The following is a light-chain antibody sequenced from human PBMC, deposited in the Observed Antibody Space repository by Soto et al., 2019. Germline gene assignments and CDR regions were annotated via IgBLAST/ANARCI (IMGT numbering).Light chain of an antibody. CDR3: SSYATSTTVL. J-gene: IGLJ2*01. V-gene: IGLV2-14*03. CDR1: SSDVGGYNY. CDR2: DVS. Sequence: QSALTQPASVSGSPGQSITISCTGTSSDVGGYNYVSWYQQHPGRAPQLMIYDVSLRPSGVSNRFPGSRSGNTASLTISGLQAEDEADYYCSSYATSTTVLFGGGTKLTVL.